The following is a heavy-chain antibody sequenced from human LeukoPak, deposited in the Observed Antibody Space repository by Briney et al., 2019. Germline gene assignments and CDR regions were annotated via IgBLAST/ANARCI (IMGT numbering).Heavy chain of an antibody. V-gene: IGHV2-5*01. D-gene: IGHD3-10*01. CDR3: AHRGDITMVRGVSPIRGWFDP. CDR1: GFSLSTRGVG. CDR2: IYWNDDK. J-gene: IGHJ5*02. Sequence: ASGPTLVKPTQTLTLTCTFSGFSLSTRGVGVGWIRQPPGKALEWLAVIYWNDDKRYSPVLKSRLTITKDTSKNQVVLTMTNMDPVDTATYYCAHRGDITMVRGVSPIRGWFDPWGQGTLVTVSS.